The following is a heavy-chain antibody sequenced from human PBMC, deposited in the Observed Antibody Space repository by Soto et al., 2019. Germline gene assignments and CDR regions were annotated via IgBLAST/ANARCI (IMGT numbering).Heavy chain of an antibody. V-gene: IGHV2-5*01. CDR2: IYWNDDK. D-gene: IGHD3-16*01. J-gene: IGHJ6*02. CDR1: GFSLNSGGGG. Sequence: QITLKESGPTQVKPTQTLTLTCTLSGFSLNSGGGGVVWIRQAPEKALEWLALIYWNDDKRYSPSLRSRLTTTKDTPRNHIALTMTNVAPGDTGTYYCAHTPNGGRTGLGPGGQGPTVTVSS. CDR3: AHTPNGGRTGLGP.